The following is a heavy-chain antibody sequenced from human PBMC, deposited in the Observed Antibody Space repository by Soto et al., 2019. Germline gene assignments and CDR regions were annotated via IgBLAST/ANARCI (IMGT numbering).Heavy chain of an antibody. J-gene: IGHJ4*02. CDR1: GFTFSSYS. V-gene: IGHV3-21*01. CDR3: ARDQGAGGGNSLDY. CDR2: ISSSSSYI. Sequence: EVQLVESGGGLVKPGGSLRLSCAASGFTFSSYSMNWVRQAPGKGLEWVSSISSSSSYIYYAASVKGRFTISRDNAKNSLYLQMNSLRAEDTAVYYCARDQGAGGGNSLDYWGQGTLVTVSS. D-gene: IGHD2-21*02.